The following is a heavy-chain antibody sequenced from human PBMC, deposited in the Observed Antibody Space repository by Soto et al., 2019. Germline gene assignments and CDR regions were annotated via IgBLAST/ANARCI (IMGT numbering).Heavy chain of an antibody. J-gene: IGHJ3*01. CDR1: GFTFTDYY. D-gene: IGHD5-12*01. V-gene: IGHV3-11*01. CDR2: ISNSGSTI. CDR3: AKDDGLYGGYDYSAFDV. Sequence: QVQLVESGGGLVKPGGSLRLSCAASGFTFTDYYMTWIRQAPGKGLEWLSHISNSGSTIYYADSVKGRFIISRDNAKKSVYLEMNSLRVEDTAIYDCAKDDGLYGGYDYSAFDVWGQGTMVIVSS.